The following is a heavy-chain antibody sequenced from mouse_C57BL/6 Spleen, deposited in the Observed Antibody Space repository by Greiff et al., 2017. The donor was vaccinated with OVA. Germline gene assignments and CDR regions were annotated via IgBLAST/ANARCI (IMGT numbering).Heavy chain of an antibody. CDR2: ISYDGSN. CDR1: GYSITSGYY. J-gene: IGHJ4*01. CDR3: AREEDDYDAYAMDY. Sequence: EVQLVESGPGLVKPSQSLSLTCSVTGYSITSGYYWNWIRQFPGNKLEWMGYISYDGSNNYNPSLKNRISITRDTSKNQFFLKLNSVTTEDTATYYCAREEDDYDAYAMDYWGQGTSVTVSS. D-gene: IGHD2-4*01. V-gene: IGHV3-6*01.